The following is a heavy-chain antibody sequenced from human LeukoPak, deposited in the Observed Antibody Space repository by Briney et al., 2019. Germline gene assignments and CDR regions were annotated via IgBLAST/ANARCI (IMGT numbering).Heavy chain of an antibody. CDR3: ARSIVSSSWYFQH. D-gene: IGHD6-13*01. J-gene: IGHJ1*01. CDR2: ISSSSSYI. CDR1: GFTFSSYS. V-gene: IGHV3-21*04. Sequence: GGSLRLSCAASGFTFSSYSMNWVRQAPGKGLEWVSSISSSSSYIYYADSVKGRFTISRDNAKNSLYLQMNSLTADDTAVYYCARSIVSSSWYFQHWGQGTLVTVSS.